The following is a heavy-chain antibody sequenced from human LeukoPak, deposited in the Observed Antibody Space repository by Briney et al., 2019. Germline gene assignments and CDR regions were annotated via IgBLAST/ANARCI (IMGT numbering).Heavy chain of an antibody. V-gene: IGHV5-51*01. J-gene: IGHJ6*02. CDR3: AREGSGSYYYGMDV. Sequence: GASLKISCKGSGYSFTSYWIGWVRQMPGKGLEWRGIIYPGASDTSSSPSFQGQVTISADKSISTAYLQLSSLKASDTAMYYCAREGSGSYYYGMDVWGQGTTVTVSS. CDR1: GYSFTSYW. D-gene: IGHD3-10*01. CDR2: IYPGASDT.